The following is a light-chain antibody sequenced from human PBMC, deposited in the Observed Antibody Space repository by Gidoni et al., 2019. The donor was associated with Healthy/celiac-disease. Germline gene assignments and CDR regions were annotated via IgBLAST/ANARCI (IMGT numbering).Light chain of an antibody. CDR1: QSVSSY. J-gene: IGKJ4*01. V-gene: IGKV3-11*01. Sequence: EIVLTQSPATLSLSPGERATLSCRGSQSVSSYLAGYQQKPGQAPRRLINDASNRATGIPARFSGSGSATDFTLTISSLEPEDFAVYYCQQRSNWLTFGGGTKVEIK. CDR3: QQRSNWLT. CDR2: DAS.